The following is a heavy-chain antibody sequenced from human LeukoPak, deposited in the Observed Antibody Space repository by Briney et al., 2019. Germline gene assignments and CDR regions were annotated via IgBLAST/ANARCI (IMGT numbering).Heavy chain of an antibody. D-gene: IGHD1-26*01. CDR1: GFTFSSYS. CDR2: ISSSTT. J-gene: IGHJ4*02. Sequence: GGSLRLSCAASGFTFSSYSMNWVRQAPGKGLEWVSYISSSTTYYADSVKGRFTISRDNAKKSLYLQMKSLRDEDTAVYYCARGAIGGSYFFDYWGPGAPVTVSS. V-gene: IGHV3-48*02. CDR3: ARGAIGGSYFFDY.